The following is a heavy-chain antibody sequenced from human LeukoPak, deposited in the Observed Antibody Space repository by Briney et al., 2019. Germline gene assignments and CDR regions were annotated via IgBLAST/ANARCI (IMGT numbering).Heavy chain of an antibody. Sequence: SGGSLRLSCAASGCTFSGYWMTWVRQAPGKGLEWVANIKDDGSAKYYEDSVKGRFTISRDNAKNSLYLQMNSLRAEDTAVYYCARDRGYSSGWPYYYYYYYMDVWGKGTTVTVSS. CDR3: ARDRGYSSGWPYYYYYYYMDV. CDR2: IKDDGSAK. D-gene: IGHD6-19*01. CDR1: GCTFSGYW. V-gene: IGHV3-7*01. J-gene: IGHJ6*03.